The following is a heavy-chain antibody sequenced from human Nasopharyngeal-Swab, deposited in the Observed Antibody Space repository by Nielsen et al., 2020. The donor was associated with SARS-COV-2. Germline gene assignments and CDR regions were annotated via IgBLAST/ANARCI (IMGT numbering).Heavy chain of an antibody. V-gene: IGHV3-21*01. CDR1: GFTFRSYS. Sequence: GGSLRLSCAASGFTFRSYSMNWVHQAPGKGLEGVSSISSSSSYIYYADSVKGRFTISRDNAKNSLYLQMNSLRAEDTAVYYCARDSYYYDSSGMGPCAFDVWGQGTMVTVSS. D-gene: IGHD3-22*01. J-gene: IGHJ3*01. CDR2: ISSSSSYI. CDR3: ARDSYYYDSSGMGPCAFDV.